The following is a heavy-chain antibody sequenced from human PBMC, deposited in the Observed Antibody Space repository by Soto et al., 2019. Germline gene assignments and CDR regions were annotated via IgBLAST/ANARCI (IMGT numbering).Heavy chain of an antibody. Sequence: GASVKVSCKASGGTFSSYAISWVRQAPGQGLEWMGGIIPIFGTANYAQKFQGRVTITADESTSTAYMELSSLRSEDTAVYYCARVSCSGGSCGYFDYWGQGTLLTVSS. J-gene: IGHJ4*02. D-gene: IGHD2-15*01. CDR2: IIPIFGTA. CDR3: ARVSCSGGSCGYFDY. CDR1: GGTFSSYA. V-gene: IGHV1-69*13.